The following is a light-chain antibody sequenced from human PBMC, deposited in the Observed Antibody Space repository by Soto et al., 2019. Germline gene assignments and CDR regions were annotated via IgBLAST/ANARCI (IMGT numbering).Light chain of an antibody. CDR2: EVS. CDR1: SSDVGGYDY. CDR3: TSYATRSPYA. Sequence: QSVLTQPASVSGSPGQSITISCTGTSSDVGGYDYVSWYQHHPGKAPKLMIFEVSNRSSEVSDRFSGSKSGNTASLTISGLQVEDEADYYCTSYATRSPYAFGTGTKVTVL. J-gene: IGLJ1*01. V-gene: IGLV2-14*01.